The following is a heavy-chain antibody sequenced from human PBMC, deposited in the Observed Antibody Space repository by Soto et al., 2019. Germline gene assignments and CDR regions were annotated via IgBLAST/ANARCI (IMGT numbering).Heavy chain of an antibody. D-gene: IGHD6-13*01. CDR1: GFTFSSYS. CDR3: ASPGFAAAAVY. Sequence: EVQLVESGGGLVKPGGSLRLSCAASGFTFSSYSMNWVRQAPGKGLEWVSSISSSSSYIYYADSVKGRFTISRHNAKNSLYLQMNSLRAEDTAVYYCASPGFAAAAVYWRQGTLLTVSS. V-gene: IGHV3-21*01. J-gene: IGHJ4*02. CDR2: ISSSSSYI.